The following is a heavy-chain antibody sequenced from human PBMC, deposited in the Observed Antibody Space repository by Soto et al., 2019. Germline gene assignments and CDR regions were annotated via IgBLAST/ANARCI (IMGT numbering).Heavy chain of an antibody. CDR2: ISYDGSNK. CDR3: ARGSRYNWNYGTFDY. V-gene: IGHV3-30-3*01. D-gene: IGHD1-7*01. CDR1: GFTFSSYA. J-gene: IGHJ4*02. Sequence: PGGSLRLSCAASGFTFSSYAMHWVRQAPGKGLEWVAVISYDGSNKYYADSVKGRFTISRDNSKNTLYLKMNSLRAEDTAVYYCARGSRYNWNYGTFDYWGQGTLVTVSS.